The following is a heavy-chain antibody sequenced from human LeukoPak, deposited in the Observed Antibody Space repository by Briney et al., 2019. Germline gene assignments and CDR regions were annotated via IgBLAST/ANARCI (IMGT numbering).Heavy chain of an antibody. CDR1: GGSFSGYY. CDR2: INHSGST. Sequence: SETLSLTCAVYGGSFSGYYWSWIRQPPGKGLEWIGEINHSGSTNYNLSLKSRVTISVDTSKNQFSLKLSSVTAADTAVYYCARERSNGGYIYGFDYWGQGTLVTVSS. V-gene: IGHV4-34*01. J-gene: IGHJ4*02. CDR3: ARERSNGGYIYGFDY. D-gene: IGHD2-8*01.